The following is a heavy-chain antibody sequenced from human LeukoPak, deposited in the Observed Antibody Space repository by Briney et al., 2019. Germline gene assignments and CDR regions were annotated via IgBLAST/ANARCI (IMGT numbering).Heavy chain of an antibody. Sequence: ASMKVSCKASGYTFTTYDINWVRQATGQGLEWMGWMNPNSGNTGYAQKFQGRVTMTRNTSISTAYMELSSLRSEDTAVYYCATSYDGSGYHDYWGQGTLVTVSS. V-gene: IGHV1-8*01. D-gene: IGHD3-22*01. CDR1: GYTFTTYD. CDR3: ATSYDGSGYHDY. J-gene: IGHJ4*02. CDR2: MNPNSGNT.